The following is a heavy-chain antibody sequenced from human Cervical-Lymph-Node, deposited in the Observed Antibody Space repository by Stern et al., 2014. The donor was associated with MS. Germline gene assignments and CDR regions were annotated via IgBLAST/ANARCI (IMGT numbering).Heavy chain of an antibody. CDR2: IRPSSGNT. J-gene: IGHJ6*02. CDR3: TRNFAGLGV. CDR1: GYTFTSHD. Sequence: VQLVESGAEVKKPGASVKVSCKASGYTFTSHDINWVRQATGQGLEWMGWIRPSSGNTEYAQRFQGRVSMTMDTSISTAYMELSSLTSEDTAVYYCTRNFAGLGVWGQGTTVTVSS. V-gene: IGHV1-8*01.